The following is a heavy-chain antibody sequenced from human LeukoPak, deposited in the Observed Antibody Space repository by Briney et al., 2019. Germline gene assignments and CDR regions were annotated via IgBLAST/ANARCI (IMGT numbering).Heavy chain of an antibody. CDR1: GFTFDDYA. Sequence: GGSLRLSCAASGFTFDDYAMHWVRQAPGKGLEWVSGICWNSGSIGYADSVKGRFTISRDNAKNSLYLQMNSLRAEDTALYYCAKDWYPAGGVIVPSFDYWGQGTLVTVSS. CDR2: ICWNSGSI. V-gene: IGHV3-9*01. J-gene: IGHJ4*02. D-gene: IGHD3-16*02. CDR3: AKDWYPAGGVIVPSFDY.